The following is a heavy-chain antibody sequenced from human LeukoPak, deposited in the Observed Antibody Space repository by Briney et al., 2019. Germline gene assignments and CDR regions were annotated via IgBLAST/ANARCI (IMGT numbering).Heavy chain of an antibody. J-gene: IGHJ1*01. CDR3: ASQGGSGPLVYFQH. CDR1: GGSISSYY. D-gene: IGHD2-15*01. CDR2: IYYSGST. Sequence: SETLSLTCTVSGGSISSYYWSWIRQPPGKGLEWIGYIYYSGSTNYNPSPKSRVTISVDTSKNQFSLKLSSVTAADTAVYYCASQGGSGPLVYFQHWGQGTLVTVSS. V-gene: IGHV4-59*08.